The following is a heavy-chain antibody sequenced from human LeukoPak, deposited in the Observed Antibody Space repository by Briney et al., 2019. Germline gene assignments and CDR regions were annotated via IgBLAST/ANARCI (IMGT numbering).Heavy chain of an antibody. D-gene: IGHD2-2*01. Sequence: PGGSLRLSCAASGFTFSDYYMSWIRQAPGKGLEWVSYISSSGSTLYYADSVKGRFTISRDNAKNSLYLQMNSLRAEDTAVYYCAREAGYDYYYYGMDVWGQGTTVTVSS. CDR3: AREAGYDYYYYGMDV. CDR1: GFTFSDYY. CDR2: ISSSGSTL. J-gene: IGHJ6*02. V-gene: IGHV3-11*01.